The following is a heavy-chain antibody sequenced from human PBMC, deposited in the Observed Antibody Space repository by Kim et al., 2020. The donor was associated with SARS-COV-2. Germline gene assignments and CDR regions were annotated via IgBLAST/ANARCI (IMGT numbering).Heavy chain of an antibody. CDR3: ARDYYGSGSYSPWFDP. D-gene: IGHD3-10*01. V-gene: IGHV3-74*01. J-gene: IGHJ5*02. Sequence: SVKGRFTISRDNAKNTLYLQMNSLRAEDTAVYYCARDYYGSGSYSPWFDPWGQGTLVTVSS.